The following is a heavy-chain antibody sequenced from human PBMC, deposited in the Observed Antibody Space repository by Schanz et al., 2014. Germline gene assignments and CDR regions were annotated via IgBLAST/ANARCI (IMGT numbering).Heavy chain of an antibody. V-gene: IGHV3-23*01. CDR3: AKAGSGWSTAGYYY. CDR1: GFTFFGSFA. Sequence: EVQLLESGGGLVQPGGSLRISCAASGFTFFGSFAMSWVRQAPGKGLEWVSGMSWNAGSLGYGDSVKGRFTISRDNAKNTVYLQMTSLRAEDTAVYYCAKAGSGWSTAGYYYWGQGTLVAVSS. CDR2: MSWNAGSL. D-gene: IGHD6-19*01. J-gene: IGHJ4*02.